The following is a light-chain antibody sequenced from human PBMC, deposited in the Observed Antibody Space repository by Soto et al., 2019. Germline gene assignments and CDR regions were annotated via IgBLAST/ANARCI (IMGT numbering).Light chain of an antibody. CDR2: KAS. Sequence: DIQMTQSPSTLSASVGDRVIITCRASQSISNWLAWYQQKPGKAPKLLINKASSLESGVPSRFSGSGSGTEFTLTISSLQPDDFATYYCQQYNDYSRTFGQGTKVEIK. CDR1: QSISNW. J-gene: IGKJ1*01. CDR3: QQYNDYSRT. V-gene: IGKV1-5*03.